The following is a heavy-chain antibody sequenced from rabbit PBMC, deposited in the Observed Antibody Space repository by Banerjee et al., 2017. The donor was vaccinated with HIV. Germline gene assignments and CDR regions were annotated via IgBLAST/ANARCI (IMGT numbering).Heavy chain of an antibody. CDR2: IYTDSGST. Sequence: QEQLVESGGGLVQPEGSLTLTCTASGFSFSSSYYMCWVRQAPGKGLEWIGCIYTDSGSTWYASWVNGRFPISRSTSLDTVDLKMTSLTAADTATYFCARGVYAGYGDYGYVPYYFNLWGPGTLVTVS. J-gene: IGHJ4*01. CDR1: GFSFSSSYY. D-gene: IGHD2-1*01. CDR3: ARGVYAGYGDYGYVPYYFNL. V-gene: IGHV1S43*01.